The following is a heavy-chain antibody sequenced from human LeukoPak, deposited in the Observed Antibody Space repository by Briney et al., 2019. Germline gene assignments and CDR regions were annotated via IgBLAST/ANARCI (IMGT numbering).Heavy chain of an antibody. Sequence: PSETLSLTCTVSGGSISSSSYYWGWIRQPPGKGLEWIGSIYYSGSTYYNPSLKSRVTISVDTSKNQFSLKLSSVTAADTAVYYCARDLSRITGTAFDYWGQGTLVTVSS. CDR1: GGSISSSSYY. CDR3: ARDLSRITGTAFDY. J-gene: IGHJ4*02. CDR2: IYYSGST. V-gene: IGHV4-39*07. D-gene: IGHD1-20*01.